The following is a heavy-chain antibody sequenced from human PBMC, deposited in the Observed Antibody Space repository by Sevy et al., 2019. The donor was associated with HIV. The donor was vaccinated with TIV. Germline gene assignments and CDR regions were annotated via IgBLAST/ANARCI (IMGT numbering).Heavy chain of an antibody. CDR2: IQYDGSNK. Sequence: GGSLRLSCAASGFDFSIYSMSWVRQAPGKGLEWMSYIQYDGSNKDYADSVKGRFTISRDNSKNTLYLQMNSLRVEDTAVFYCVKEGGGEGGDHWGQGTLVTVSS. J-gene: IGHJ4*02. CDR3: VKEGGGEGGDH. V-gene: IGHV3-30*02. CDR1: GFDFSIYS. D-gene: IGHD2-21*01.